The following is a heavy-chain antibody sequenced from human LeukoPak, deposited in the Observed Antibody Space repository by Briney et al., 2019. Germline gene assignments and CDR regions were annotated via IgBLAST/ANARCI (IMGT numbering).Heavy chain of an antibody. CDR3: ARAPGGDSYYFDY. V-gene: IGHV3-21*01. CDR2: ISSSSSYI. D-gene: IGHD2-21*02. CDR1: GFTFSSYS. J-gene: IGHJ4*02. Sequence: GGSLRLSCAASGFTFSSYSMNWVRQAPGEGLEWVSSISSSSSYIYYADSVKGRFTISRDNAKNSLYPQMNSLRAEDTAVYYCARAPGGDSYYFDYWGQGTLVTVSS.